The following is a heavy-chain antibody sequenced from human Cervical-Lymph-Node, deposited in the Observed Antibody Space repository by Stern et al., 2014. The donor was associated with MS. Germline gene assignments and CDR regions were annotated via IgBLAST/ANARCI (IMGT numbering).Heavy chain of an antibody. CDR3: ARYKGYSASWPLDN. CDR2: FNSQIGVT. V-gene: IGHV1-2*02. Sequence: QMQLVQSGAEVKKPGASVKVSCRASGYRFTDYYIHWVRQAPGKGLEWMGWFNSQIGVTNYAQKFKGRVTMTGDTSNSQASMELSGLTSDDTAVYYFARYKGYSASWPLDNWGQGTLVTVSS. D-gene: IGHD6-13*01. CDR1: GYRFTDYY. J-gene: IGHJ4*02.